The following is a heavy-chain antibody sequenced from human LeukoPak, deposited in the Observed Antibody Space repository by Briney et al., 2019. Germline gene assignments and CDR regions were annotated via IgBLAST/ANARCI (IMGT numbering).Heavy chain of an antibody. V-gene: IGHV1-18*01. CDR1: CYTFISYG. CDR2: ISAYNGNT. Sequence: ASVKVSCKASCYTFISYGISWGRQAPGQGLEWMGWISAYNGNTKSAQKFQGRVTMTRDTSTSTAYMELRSLRSDDTAMYYCARDRDIVGVPAAPADYWGQGTLVTVSS. D-gene: IGHD2-2*01. CDR3: ARDRDIVGVPAAPADY. J-gene: IGHJ4*02.